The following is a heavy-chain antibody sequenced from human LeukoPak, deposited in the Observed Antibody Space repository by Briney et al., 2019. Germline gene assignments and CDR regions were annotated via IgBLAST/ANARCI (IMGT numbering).Heavy chain of an antibody. J-gene: IGHJ4*02. D-gene: IGHD3-16*01. CDR3: ARRGETIFDY. CDR2: ISSSSSTI. V-gene: IGHV3-48*01. Sequence: GGSLRLSCAASGFTFSSYSMNWVRQAPGKGLEWVSYISSSSSTIYYADSVKGRFTISRDNAKNSLYLQMNSLKVEDTALYYCARRGETIFDYWGQGTLVTVSS. CDR1: GFTFSSYS.